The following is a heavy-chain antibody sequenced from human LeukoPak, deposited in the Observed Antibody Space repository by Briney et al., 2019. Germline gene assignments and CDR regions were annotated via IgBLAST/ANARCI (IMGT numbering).Heavy chain of an antibody. D-gene: IGHD1-26*01. CDR1: GGTFSSYA. Sequence: SVKVSCKASGGTFSSYAISWVRQAPGQGLEWMGGIIPIFGTASYAQKFQGRVTITADESTSTAYMELSSLRSEDTAVYYCASMGRIGYSGSPYFDYWGQGTLVTVSS. V-gene: IGHV1-69*13. CDR3: ASMGRIGYSGSPYFDY. CDR2: IIPIFGTA. J-gene: IGHJ4*02.